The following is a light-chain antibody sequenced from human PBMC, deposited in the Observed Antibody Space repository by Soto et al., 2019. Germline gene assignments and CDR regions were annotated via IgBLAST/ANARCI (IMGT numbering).Light chain of an antibody. V-gene: IGKV1-33*01. CDR2: DAS. Sequence: DIQMTQSPSSLSASVGDIVIITCHASHDIIKYLNWYQLRPGKAPNLLIYDASNLEPGVPSRFSASGSGTDFTFTINSLQPEDIATYYCQQYDNGLITFGQGTRLEIK. CDR1: HDIIKY. J-gene: IGKJ5*01. CDR3: QQYDNGLIT.